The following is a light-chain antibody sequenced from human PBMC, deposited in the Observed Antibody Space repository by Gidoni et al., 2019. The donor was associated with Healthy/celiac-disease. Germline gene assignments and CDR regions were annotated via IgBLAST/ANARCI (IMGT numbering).Light chain of an antibody. CDR3: QQRSNWPRFT. Sequence: EIALTQSPATLSLSPGERATLSCRASQSVSSYLAWYQQNPGQAPRLLIYDASNRATGIPARFSGSGSGTDFTLTISSLEPEDFAVYYCQQRSNWPRFTFGPGTKVDIK. CDR1: QSVSSY. J-gene: IGKJ3*01. CDR2: DAS. V-gene: IGKV3-11*01.